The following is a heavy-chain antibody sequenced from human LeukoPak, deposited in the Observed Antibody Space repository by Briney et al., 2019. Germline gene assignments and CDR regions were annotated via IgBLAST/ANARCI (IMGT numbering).Heavy chain of an antibody. CDR3: ARGGSYLSAFDI. V-gene: IGHV3-53*01. CDR2: IYSGGST. CDR1: GFPLISNY. Sequence: PGGSLRLSCAASGFPLISNYMSWVRQAPGEGLEGVSIIYSGGSTFYADSVKGRFTISRDNSKNTLYLQMNSLRAEDTAVYYCARGGSYLSAFDIWGQGTMVTVSS. D-gene: IGHD1-26*01. J-gene: IGHJ3*02.